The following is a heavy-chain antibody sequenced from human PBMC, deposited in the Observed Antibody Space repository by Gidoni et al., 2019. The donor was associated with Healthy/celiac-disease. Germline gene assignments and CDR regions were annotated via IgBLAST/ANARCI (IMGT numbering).Heavy chain of an antibody. V-gene: IGHV4-31*03. CDR2: IYYSGST. D-gene: IGHD3-22*01. CDR3: ARVSREGHYYDSSGYHNAFDI. CDR1: GASLSSGGDS. Sequence: QVQLQESGPGLVKPSQTLSLTCTVPGASLSSGGDSWSWIRQHPGKGLEWIGYIYYSGSTYYNPSLKSRVTISVDTSKNQFSLKLSSVTAADTAVYYCARVSREGHYYDSSGYHNAFDIWGQGTMVTVSS. J-gene: IGHJ3*02.